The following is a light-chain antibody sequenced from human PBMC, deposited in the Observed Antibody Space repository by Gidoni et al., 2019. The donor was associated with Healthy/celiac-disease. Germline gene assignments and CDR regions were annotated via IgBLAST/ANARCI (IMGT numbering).Light chain of an antibody. V-gene: IGKV1-39*01. J-gene: IGKJ3*01. CDR3: QQSYSTPVT. Sequence: DIQMTQSPSSLSASVGDRVTITCRASQSISSYLNWYQQKPGKAPKLLIYAASSLQSGVPSRFSVSVSGPYFTLTIRSLQPEDFATYYCQQSYSTPVTFGPGTKVDIK. CDR1: QSISSY. CDR2: AAS.